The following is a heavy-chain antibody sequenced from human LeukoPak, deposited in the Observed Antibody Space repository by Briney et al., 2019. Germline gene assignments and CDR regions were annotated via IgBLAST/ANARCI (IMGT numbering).Heavy chain of an antibody. CDR3: ARCGSDYDGGAFDI. D-gene: IGHD2-21*02. V-gene: IGHV3-53*01. J-gene: IGHJ3*02. Sequence: GGSLRLSCVASGLTFSNSAMHWVRQAPGKGLEWVLVIYSDSRTYYADSVRGRFTISRDNSNNTLHLQMNSLRGEDTAVYYCARCGSDYDGGAFDIWGQGTMVTVSS. CDR1: GLTFSNSA. CDR2: IYSDSRT.